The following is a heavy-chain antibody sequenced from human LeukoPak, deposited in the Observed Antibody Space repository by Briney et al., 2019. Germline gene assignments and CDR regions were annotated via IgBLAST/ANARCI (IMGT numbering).Heavy chain of an antibody. V-gene: IGHV4-4*07. CDR1: GCSISIYY. CDR2: VDTTGIT. J-gene: IGHJ4*02. CDR3: ARLHNAYDFWSGSYLGYFDF. Sequence: SETLSLTCTVSGCSISIYYGGCIRQPAGKGLEWIGRVDTTGITNYNPSLKSRLSMSVDMSANHFYLRLRSVTAADTAVYYCARLHNAYDFWSGSYLGYFDFWGQGALVTVSS. D-gene: IGHD3-3*01.